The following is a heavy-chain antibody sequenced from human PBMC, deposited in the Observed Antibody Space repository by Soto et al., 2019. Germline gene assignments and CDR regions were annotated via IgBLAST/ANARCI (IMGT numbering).Heavy chain of an antibody. CDR2: ISTHNGNT. D-gene: IGHD3-10*01. Sequence: QVQLVQSGAEVKKPGASVKVSCEASGYIFTSYGINWVRQAPGQGLEWMGWISTHNGNTNYAQKVQGRGTMTTATATSTAYMDLRSMRSDDTAVYYCAGGDWDGSGAHHWGQGTLVTVSS. CDR3: AGGDWDGSGAHH. V-gene: IGHV1-18*01. J-gene: IGHJ4*02. CDR1: GYIFTSYG.